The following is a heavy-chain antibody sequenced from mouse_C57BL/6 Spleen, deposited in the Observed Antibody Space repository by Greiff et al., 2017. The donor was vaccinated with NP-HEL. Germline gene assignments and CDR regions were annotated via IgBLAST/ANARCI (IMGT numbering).Heavy chain of an antibody. CDR1: GYTFTSYW. J-gene: IGHJ3*01. CDR2: IDPSDSET. V-gene: IGHV1-52*01. Sequence: QVQLQQSGAELVRPGSSVKLSCKASGYTFTSYWMHWVKQRPIQGLEWIGNIDPSDSETHYTHKFKDKATMTVDKSSSTAYLQLSSLTAEDTAVYCCARGGDDGYSPFAYWGQGTLVTVSA. D-gene: IGHD2-3*01. CDR3: ARGGDDGYSPFAY.